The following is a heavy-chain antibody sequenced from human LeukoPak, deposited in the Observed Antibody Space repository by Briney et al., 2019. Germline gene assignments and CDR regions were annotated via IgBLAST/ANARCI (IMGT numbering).Heavy chain of an antibody. Sequence: SETLSLTCTVSGGSISSSGYYWGWIRQPPGKGLEWIASIYYSGSTYYNPSLKSRVTISVDTSKNQLSLKLSSLTAADRAVYYCARHEYSGSYYGLSWFDPWGQGTLVTVSS. V-gene: IGHV4-39*01. CDR1: GGSISSSGYY. CDR2: IYYSGST. J-gene: IGHJ5*02. D-gene: IGHD1-26*01. CDR3: ARHEYSGSYYGLSWFDP.